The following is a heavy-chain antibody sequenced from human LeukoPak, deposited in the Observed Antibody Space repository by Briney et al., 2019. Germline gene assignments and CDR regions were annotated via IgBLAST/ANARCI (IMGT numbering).Heavy chain of an antibody. CDR3: VKDQRIAVAGVFDY. Sequence: GGPLRLSCSASGFTFSSYAMHWVRQAPGKGLEYVSAISSNGGSTYYADSVKGRFTISRDNSKNTLYLQMSSLRAEDTAVYYCVKDQRIAVAGVFDYWGQGTLVTVSS. V-gene: IGHV3-64D*06. CDR2: ISSNGGST. D-gene: IGHD6-19*01. CDR1: GFTFSSYA. J-gene: IGHJ4*02.